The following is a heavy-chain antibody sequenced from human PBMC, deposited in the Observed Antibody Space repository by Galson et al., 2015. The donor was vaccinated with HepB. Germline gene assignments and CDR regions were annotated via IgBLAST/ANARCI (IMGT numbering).Heavy chain of an antibody. D-gene: IGHD6-19*01. Sequence: SLRLSCAASGFTLSSYWMHWVRHVPGKGLVWVSRINSDGSSTGYADSVKGRFTISRDNAKNTLYLQMNSQRAEDTAVYYCARVTSVAGRGGYYYYGMDVWGQGTTVTVSS. CDR3: ARVTSVAGRGGYYYYGMDV. V-gene: IGHV3-74*01. CDR2: INSDGSST. CDR1: GFTLSSYW. J-gene: IGHJ6*02.